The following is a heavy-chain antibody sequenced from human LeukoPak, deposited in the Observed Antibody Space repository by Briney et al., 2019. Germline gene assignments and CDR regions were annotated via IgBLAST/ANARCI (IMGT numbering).Heavy chain of an antibody. V-gene: IGHV1-2*06. J-gene: IGHJ3*02. Sequence: ASVKVSCKASGYTFTGYYMHWVRQAPGQGLEWMGRINPNSGGTNYAQKFQGRVTMTRDTSISTAYMEVSSLRSEDTAVYYCAVTREAFDIWGHGTMVTVSS. CDR3: AVTREAFDI. D-gene: IGHD2-21*02. CDR1: GYTFTGYY. CDR2: INPNSGGT.